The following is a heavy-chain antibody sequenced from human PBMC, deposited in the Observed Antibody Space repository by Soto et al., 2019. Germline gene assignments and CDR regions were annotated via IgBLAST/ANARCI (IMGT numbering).Heavy chain of an antibody. J-gene: IGHJ3*01. CDR1: GFNFKDYS. D-gene: IGHD6-25*01. CDR2: INWDSSHV. Sequence: EVQLVESGGGLVQPARSLRLSCAASGFNFKDYSMHWVRQAPGKGLEWVSGINWDSSHVVYADSVKGRFTISRDNAKNSLYLEMNSLRPEDTALYYCAEWTRVAAPGSDAFNVWGQGTMVTVSS. CDR3: AEWTRVAAPGSDAFNV. V-gene: IGHV3-9*01.